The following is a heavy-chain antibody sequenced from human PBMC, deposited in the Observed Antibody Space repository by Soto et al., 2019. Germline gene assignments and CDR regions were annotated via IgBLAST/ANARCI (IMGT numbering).Heavy chain of an antibody. V-gene: IGHV5-51*01. CDR2: IYPGDSDT. Sequence: RGESLKISCQGSGYSFTIYWIAWVRQMPGKGLEWMGMIYPGDSDTRYSPSFQGQVTISADKSITTAYLQWSSLSASETAMYYCARSYSSSSYFDYWGQGALVTVS. CDR3: ARSYSSSSYFDY. CDR1: GYSFTIYW. J-gene: IGHJ4*02. D-gene: IGHD6-6*01.